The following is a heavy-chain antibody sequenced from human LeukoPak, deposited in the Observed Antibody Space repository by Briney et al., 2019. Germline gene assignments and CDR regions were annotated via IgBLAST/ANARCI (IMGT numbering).Heavy chain of an antibody. CDR1: GDIFSSDSAA. Sequence: SQTLSLTCAISGDIFSSDSAAWNWLRQSPSRGLEWLGRTYYRSKLYNDYAVSVKSRITINPDTSKNQFSLQLNSVTPEDTAVYYCARAVAGTEGWFNSWGQGTLVTVSS. D-gene: IGHD6-19*01. CDR3: ARAVAGTEGWFNS. J-gene: IGHJ5*01. V-gene: IGHV6-1*01. CDR2: TYYRSKLYN.